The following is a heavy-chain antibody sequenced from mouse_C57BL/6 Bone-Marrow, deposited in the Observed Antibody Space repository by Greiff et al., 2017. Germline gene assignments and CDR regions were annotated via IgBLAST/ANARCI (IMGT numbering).Heavy chain of an antibody. CDR3: ARYYYYGSGYWYFDV. D-gene: IGHD1-1*01. CDR2: IYPRSGNT. V-gene: IGHV1-81*01. J-gene: IGHJ1*03. CDR1: GYTFTSYG. Sequence: QVQLQQSGAELARPGASVKLSCKASGYTFTSYGIRWVKQRTGQGLEWIGEIYPRSGNTYYNEKFKGKATLTADKSSSTAYMELRSLTSGDSAVYFCARYYYYGSGYWYFDVWGTGTTVTVSS.